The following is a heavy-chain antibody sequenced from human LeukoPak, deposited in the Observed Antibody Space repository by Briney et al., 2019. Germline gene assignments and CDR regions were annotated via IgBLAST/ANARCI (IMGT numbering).Heavy chain of an antibody. CDR1: GFTFSDYY. Sequence: GGSLRLSCAASGFTFSDYYMSWIRQAPGKGLEWVSYINSSSSYTNNADSVKGRFTISRDNSKNTLYLQMNSLRAEDTAVYYCAKWRIAVAGAEDYWGQGTLVTVSS. V-gene: IGHV3-11*03. CDR3: AKWRIAVAGAEDY. CDR2: INSSSSYT. D-gene: IGHD6-19*01. J-gene: IGHJ4*02.